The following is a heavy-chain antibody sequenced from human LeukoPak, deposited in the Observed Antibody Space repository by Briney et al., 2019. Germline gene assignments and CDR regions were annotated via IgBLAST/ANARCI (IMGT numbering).Heavy chain of an antibody. CDR3: ATSYCSSTSCWSRRVDY. CDR2: ISSRSSYI. Sequence: GGSLRLSCAASGFTFSSYSMNWVRQAPGKGLEWVSSISSRSSYIYYADSVKGRFTISRDNAKNSLYLQMNSLRAEDTAVYYCATSYCSSTSCWSRRVDYWGQGTLVTVSS. CDR1: GFTFSSYS. D-gene: IGHD2-2*01. V-gene: IGHV3-21*01. J-gene: IGHJ4*02.